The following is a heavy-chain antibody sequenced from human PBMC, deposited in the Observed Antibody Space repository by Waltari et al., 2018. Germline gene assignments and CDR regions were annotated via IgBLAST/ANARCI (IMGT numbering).Heavy chain of an antibody. Sequence: EVQLLQSGAALKEPGTTVSISCKVSGYTFSDYYVHWVQQAPGKGLRWMGLVDPEDGETIYADNFQGRVTISADTSTDTAFMELSSLRSEDTAVFYCATALGDSSSASRPFDFWGQGTMITVSS. CDR3: ATALGDSSSASRPFDF. CDR2: VDPEDGET. J-gene: IGHJ3*01. D-gene: IGHD6-19*01. CDR1: GYTFSDYY. V-gene: IGHV1-69-2*01.